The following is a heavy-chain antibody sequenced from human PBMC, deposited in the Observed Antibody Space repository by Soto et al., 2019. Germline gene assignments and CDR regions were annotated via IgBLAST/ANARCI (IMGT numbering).Heavy chain of an antibody. CDR1: GGSFSGYY. J-gene: IGHJ6*04. Sequence: SETLSLTCAVYGGSFSGYYWSWIRQPPGKGLEWIGEINHSGSTNYNPSLKSRVTISVDTSKNQFSLKLSSVTAADTAVYYCARTLVYCSGGSCWAGMDVWGKGTTVTVSS. D-gene: IGHD2-15*01. V-gene: IGHV4-34*01. CDR2: INHSGST. CDR3: ARTLVYCSGGSCWAGMDV.